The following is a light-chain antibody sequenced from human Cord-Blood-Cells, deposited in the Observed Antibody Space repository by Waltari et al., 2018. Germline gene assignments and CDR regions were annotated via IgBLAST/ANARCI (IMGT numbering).Light chain of an antibody. CDR3: CSYAGSSTLV. J-gene: IGLJ2*01. CDR2: VVS. CDR1: SSDVGSYNL. V-gene: IGLV2-23*02. Sequence: QSALTQPASVSGSPGQSITTSCXGXSSDVGSYNLVSWYQQHPGKAPKLMLYVVSKRPSAVSNLFSGSNSGNTASLTISGLQAEDEADYYCCSYAGSSTLVFGGGTKLTVL.